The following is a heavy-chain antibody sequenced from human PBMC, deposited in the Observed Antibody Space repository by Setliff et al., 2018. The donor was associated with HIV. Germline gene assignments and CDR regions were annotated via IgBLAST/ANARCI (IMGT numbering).Heavy chain of an antibody. CDR1: GLTGLTFSNYA. D-gene: IGHD3-10*01. V-gene: IGHV3-23*01. J-gene: IGHJ4*02. CDR3: ALLWPFDY. CDR2: ISGSGGAT. Sequence: GGSLRLSCAASGLTGLTFSNYAMNWVRQAPGKGLEWVSCISGSGGATYYADSVKGRFTISRDNSKNTLYLQMNSLRAEDTAIYYCALLWPFDYWGQGALVTVSS.